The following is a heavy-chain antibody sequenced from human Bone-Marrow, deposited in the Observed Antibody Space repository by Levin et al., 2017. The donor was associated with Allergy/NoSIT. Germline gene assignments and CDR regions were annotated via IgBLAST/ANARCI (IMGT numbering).Heavy chain of an antibody. V-gene: IGHV3-11*05. CDR2: ISGRSSYT. CDR1: GFALGDHS. Sequence: GGSLRLSCVGSGFALGDHSMTWIRQAPGKGLEWVSYISGRSSYTDYTASVKGRFTISRDNSKNSVYLQMNTLRVEDTAMYYCVRDDTGGADGYDYSLDVWGHGTLVTVSA. J-gene: IGHJ3*01. CDR3: VRDDTGGADGYDYSLDV. D-gene: IGHD5-12*01.